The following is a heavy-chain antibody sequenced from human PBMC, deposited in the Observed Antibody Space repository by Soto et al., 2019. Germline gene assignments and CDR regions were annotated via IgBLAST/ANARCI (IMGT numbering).Heavy chain of an antibody. D-gene: IGHD6-13*01. J-gene: IGHJ6*02. CDR3: ARDDSSPTGGMDV. V-gene: IGHV3-33*01. CDR2: IWYDGSNK. Sequence: VAVIWYDGSNKYYADSVKGRFTISRDNSKNTLYLQMNSLRAEDTAVYYCARDDSSPTGGMDVWGQGTTVTVSS.